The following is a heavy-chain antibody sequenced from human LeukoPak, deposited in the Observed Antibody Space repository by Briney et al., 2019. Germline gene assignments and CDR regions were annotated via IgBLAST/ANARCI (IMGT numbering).Heavy chain of an antibody. J-gene: IGHJ4*02. V-gene: IGHV1-8*03. Sequence: ASVKVSCKASGYTFTSYDINWGRQATGQGLEWMGWMNPNSGNTGYAQKFQGRVTITRNTSISTDYMELSSLRSEDTAVYYCARAGELGFDYWGQGTLVTVSS. D-gene: IGHD7-27*01. CDR1: GYTFTSYD. CDR3: ARAGELGFDY. CDR2: MNPNSGNT.